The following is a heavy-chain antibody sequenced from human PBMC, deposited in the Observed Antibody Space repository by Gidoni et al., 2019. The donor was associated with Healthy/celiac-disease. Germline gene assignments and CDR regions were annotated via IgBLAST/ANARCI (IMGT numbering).Heavy chain of an antibody. CDR2: IYHSGST. CDR3: ASKDYGDYDFDY. J-gene: IGHJ4*02. CDR1: GGSISSSNW. Sequence: QVQLQESGPGLVKPSGTLSITCAVSGGSISSSNWVSWVRQPPGKGLEWIGEIYHSGSTNYNPSLKSRVTISVDKSKNQFSLKLSSVTAAYTAVYYCASKDYGDYDFDYWGQGTLVTVSS. V-gene: IGHV4-4*02. D-gene: IGHD4-17*01.